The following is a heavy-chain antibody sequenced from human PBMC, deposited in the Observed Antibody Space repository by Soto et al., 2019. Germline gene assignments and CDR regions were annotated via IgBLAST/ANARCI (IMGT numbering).Heavy chain of an antibody. CDR1: GGSISSSSYY. CDR3: ASLKGGYYDSSGYMVY. D-gene: IGHD3-22*01. CDR2: IYYSGST. J-gene: IGHJ4*02. Sequence: QLQLQESGPGLVKPSETLSLTCTVSGGSISSSSYYWGWIRQPPGKGLEWIGSIYYSGSTYYNPSLKSRVTISVDTSKNQFSLKLSSVTAADTAVYYCASLKGGYYDSSGYMVYWGQGTLVTVSS. V-gene: IGHV4-39*01.